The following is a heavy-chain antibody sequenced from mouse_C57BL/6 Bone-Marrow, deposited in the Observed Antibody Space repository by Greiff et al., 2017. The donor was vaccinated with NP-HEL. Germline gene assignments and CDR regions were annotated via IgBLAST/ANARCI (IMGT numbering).Heavy chain of an antibody. CDR2: IYPGSGNT. Sequence: VKVVESGPELVKPGASVKISCKASGYSFTSYYIHWVKQRPGQGLEWIGWIYPGSGNTKYNEKFKGKATLTADTSSSTAYMQLSSLTSEDSAVYYCAKGDGYGYWGQGTTLTVSS. D-gene: IGHD2-2*01. CDR3: AKGDGYGY. CDR1: GYSFTSYY. J-gene: IGHJ2*01. V-gene: IGHV1-66*01.